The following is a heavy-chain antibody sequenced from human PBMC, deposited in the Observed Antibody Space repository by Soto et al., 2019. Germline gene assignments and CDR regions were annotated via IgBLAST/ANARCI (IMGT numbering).Heavy chain of an antibody. V-gene: IGHV3-33*01. CDR3: ARDGRYCSSTSCYPYWYFDL. D-gene: IGHD2-2*01. Sequence: QVQLVESGGGVVQPGRSLRLSCAASGFTFSSYGMHWVRQAPGKGLEWVAVIWYDGSNKYYADSVKGRFTISRDNSKNTLYLQMNSLRAEDTAVYYCARDGRYCSSTSCYPYWYFDLWGRGTLVTVSS. CDR2: IWYDGSNK. J-gene: IGHJ2*01. CDR1: GFTFSSYG.